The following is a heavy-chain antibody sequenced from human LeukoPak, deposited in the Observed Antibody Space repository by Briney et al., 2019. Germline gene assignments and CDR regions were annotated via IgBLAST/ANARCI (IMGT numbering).Heavy chain of an antibody. V-gene: IGHV4-59*12. CDR3: ARDLGYSGYSFAFDI. CDR2: IYYTGAT. J-gene: IGHJ3*02. Sequence: SETLSLTCTVSGGSISSYYWTWIRQPPGKGLEWIGYIYYTGATSYNPSLKSRVTISVDTSKKQFSLKLTSVTAADTAVYYCARDLGYSGYSFAFDIWGQGTMVTVSS. D-gene: IGHD5-12*01. CDR1: GGSISSYY.